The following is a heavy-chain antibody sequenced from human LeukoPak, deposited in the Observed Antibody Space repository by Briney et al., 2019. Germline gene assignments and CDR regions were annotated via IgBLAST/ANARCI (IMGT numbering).Heavy chain of an antibody. CDR1: GGSISSGGYY. D-gene: IGHD3-16*01. Sequence: SETLSLACTVSGGSISSGGYYWSWIRQHPGKGLEWIGYIYYSGSTYYNPSLKSRVTISVDTSKNQFSLKLSSVTAADTAVYYCARDLGREFDYWGQGTLVTVSS. V-gene: IGHV4-31*03. CDR2: IYYSGST. CDR3: ARDLGREFDY. J-gene: IGHJ4*02.